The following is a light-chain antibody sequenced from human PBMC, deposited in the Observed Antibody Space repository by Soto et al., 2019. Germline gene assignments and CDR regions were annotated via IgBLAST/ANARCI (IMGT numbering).Light chain of an antibody. J-gene: IGLJ2*01. CDR3: AAWDDTLNGVV. CDR1: SSNIGGNS. CDR2: SND. V-gene: IGLV1-44*01. Sequence: QSVLTQPPSASGTPGQRVTISCSGASSNIGGNSVNWYQQLPGTAPTLLIYSNDRRPSGVPDRLSASKSGTSASLAISGLQSEDEAHYYCAAWDDTLNGVVFGGGTQLTVL.